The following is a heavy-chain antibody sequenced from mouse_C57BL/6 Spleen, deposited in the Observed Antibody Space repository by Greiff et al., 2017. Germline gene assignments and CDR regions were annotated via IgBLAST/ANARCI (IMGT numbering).Heavy chain of an antibody. CDR2: IYPGDGDT. CDR3: AREGCYGSSQYYFDD. Sequence: QVTLKESGPELVKPGASVKISCKASGYAFSSSWMNWVKQRPGTGLEWIGRIYPGDGDTNSTGTFKGKATLTAAKSSSTAYMQLSSLTSEDSAVYCGAREGCYGSSQYYFDDWGQGTTLTVAS. CDR1: GYAFSSSW. J-gene: IGHJ2*01. D-gene: IGHD1-1*01. V-gene: IGHV1-82*01.